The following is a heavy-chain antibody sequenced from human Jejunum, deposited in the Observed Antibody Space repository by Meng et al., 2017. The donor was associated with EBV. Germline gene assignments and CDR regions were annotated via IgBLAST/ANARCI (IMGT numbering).Heavy chain of an antibody. V-gene: IGHV4-61*01. D-gene: IGHD2-21*02. CDR2: MYYSGSS. Sequence: QLPPRDRGPGRVNPSEPLSLPCTVSGDSVSSRSYYWNWIRQPPGKGLEWIGYMYYSGSSNYNPSLKSRVTISIDTSKNQFSLKLNSVTAADTAVYYCAGDRRAYCGSDCNPLDYWGQGTLVTVSS. CDR3: AGDRRAYCGSDCNPLDY. J-gene: IGHJ4*02. CDR1: GDSVSSRSYY.